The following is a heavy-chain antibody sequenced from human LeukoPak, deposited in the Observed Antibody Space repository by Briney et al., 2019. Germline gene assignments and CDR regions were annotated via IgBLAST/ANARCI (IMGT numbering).Heavy chain of an antibody. V-gene: IGHV3-23*01. CDR2: ITDSGGST. CDR1: GFTFSSYA. J-gene: IGHJ5*02. Sequence: GGSLRLSCAASGFTFSSYAMSWVRQAPGKGLEWVSTITDSGGSTYYADSVKGRFTISRDNSKNTLYLQMNSLRVEDTAVYYCAKGASGSNWFDPWGQGTLVTVSS. CDR3: AKGASGSNWFDP. D-gene: IGHD1-26*01.